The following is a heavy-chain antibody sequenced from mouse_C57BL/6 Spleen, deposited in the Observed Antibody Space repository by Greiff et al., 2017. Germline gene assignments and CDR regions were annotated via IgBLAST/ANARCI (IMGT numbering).Heavy chain of an antibody. D-gene: IGHD1-1*01. J-gene: IGHJ2*01. CDR3: ARDLGYYYGSSYWGYFDY. CDR1: GYTFTSYW. CDR2: INPSNGGT. Sequence: VQLQQSGTELVKPGASVKLSCKASGYTFTSYWMHWVKQRPGQGLEWIGNINPSNGGTNYNEKFKSKATLTVDKSSSTAYMQLSSLTSEDSAVYYCARDLGYYYGSSYWGYFDYWGQGTTLTVSS. V-gene: IGHV1-53*01.